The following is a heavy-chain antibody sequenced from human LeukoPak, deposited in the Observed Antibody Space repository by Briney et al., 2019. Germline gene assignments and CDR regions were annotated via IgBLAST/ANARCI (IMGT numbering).Heavy chain of an antibody. CDR1: GYSFNSYW. J-gene: IGHJ4*02. CDR2: IYPGDSDT. V-gene: IGHV5-51*01. Sequence: GESLKISCKGSGYSFNSYWIGWVRQMPGKGLEWMGIIYPGDSDTRYSPSFQGQVTISADKSISTAYLQWSSLKASDTAIYYCARQKDSNYFDSWGQGTPVTVSS. CDR3: ARQKDSNYFDS. D-gene: IGHD4-11*01.